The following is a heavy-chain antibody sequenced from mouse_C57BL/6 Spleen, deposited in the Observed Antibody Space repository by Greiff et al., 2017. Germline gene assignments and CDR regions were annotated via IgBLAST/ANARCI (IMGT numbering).Heavy chain of an antibody. CDR2: IYPRSGNT. V-gene: IGHV1-81*01. CDR3: AISSFITTVVAPGDYAMDY. CDR1: GYTFTSYG. Sequence: VQVVESGAELARPGASVKLSCKASGYTFTSYGISWVKQRTGQGLEWIGEIYPRSGNTYYNEKFKGKATLTADKSSSTAYMELRSLTSEDSAVYFCAISSFITTVVAPGDYAMDYWGQGTSVTVSS. J-gene: IGHJ4*01. D-gene: IGHD1-1*01.